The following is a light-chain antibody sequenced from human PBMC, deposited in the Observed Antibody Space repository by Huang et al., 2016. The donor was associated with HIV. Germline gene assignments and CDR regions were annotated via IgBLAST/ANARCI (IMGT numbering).Light chain of an antibody. J-gene: IGKJ4*01. CDR2: WAS. Sequence: DIVMTQSPDSLAVSLGERATINCKSSQSVLYRSNNKYYFAWYQQKPGQPPKLLMYWASTRESGVPERFSGSGSGTDFTLTIRSLQAEDVAVYYCQQYYSNPLTFGGGTKVEIK. CDR3: QQYYSNPLT. V-gene: IGKV4-1*01. CDR1: QSVLYRSNNKYY.